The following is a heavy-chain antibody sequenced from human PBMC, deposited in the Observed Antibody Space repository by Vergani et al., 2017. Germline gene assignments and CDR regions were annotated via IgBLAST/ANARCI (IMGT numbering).Heavy chain of an antibody. CDR2: IWYDGSNK. CDR3: ARGQVAVAGSPTDSEYFQH. V-gene: IGHV3-33*01. J-gene: IGHJ1*01. Sequence: QVQLVESGGGVVQPGRSLRLSCAASGFTFSSYGMHWVRQAPGKGLEWVAVIWYDGSNKYYADSVKGRFTISRDNSKNTLYLQMNSLRAEDTAVYYCARGQVAVAGSPTDSEYFQHWGQGTLVTVSS. D-gene: IGHD6-19*01. CDR1: GFTFSSYG.